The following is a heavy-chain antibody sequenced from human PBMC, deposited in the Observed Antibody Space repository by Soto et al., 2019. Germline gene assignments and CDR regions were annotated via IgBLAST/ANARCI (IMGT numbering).Heavy chain of an antibody. J-gene: IGHJ4*02. V-gene: IGHV3-30*03. CDR2: ISYDGSNK. CDR3: ARIRAYYGSGRGDY. D-gene: IGHD3-10*01. CDR1: GFTFSSYG. Sequence: QVQLVESGGGVVQPGRSLRLSCAASGFTFSSYGMHWVRQAPGKGLEWVAVISYDGSNKYYADSVKGRFTISRDNSKNTLYLQMNSLRAEDTAVYYCARIRAYYGSGRGDYWGQGTLVTVSS.